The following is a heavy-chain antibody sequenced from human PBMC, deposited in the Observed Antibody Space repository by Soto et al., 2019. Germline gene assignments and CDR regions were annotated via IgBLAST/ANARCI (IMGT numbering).Heavy chain of an antibody. J-gene: IGHJ4*02. CDR1: GGSFSGYY. CDR2: INHSGST. V-gene: IGHV4-34*01. Sequence: SETLSLTCAVYGGSFSGYYWSWIRQPPGKGLEWIGEINHSGSTNHNPSLKSRVTISVDTSKNQFSLKLSSVTAADTAVYYCASSGTGTFDYWGQGTLVTISS. CDR3: ASSGTGTFDY. D-gene: IGHD1-7*01.